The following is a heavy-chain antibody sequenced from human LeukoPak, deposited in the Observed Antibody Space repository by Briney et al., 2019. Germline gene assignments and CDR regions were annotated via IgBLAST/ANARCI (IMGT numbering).Heavy chain of an antibody. CDR2: IYYSGST. J-gene: IGHJ4*02. CDR1: GGSINSYY. V-gene: IGHV4-59*08. Sequence: SETLSLTCTVSGGSINSYYWSWIRQPPGKGLEWIGYIYYSGSTSYNPSLKSRVTISVDTSKNQFSLKLSSVTAADTAVYFCASLYCSGGICYSGLGSADYWGRGTLVTVSS. D-gene: IGHD2-15*01. CDR3: ASLYCSGGICYSGLGSADY.